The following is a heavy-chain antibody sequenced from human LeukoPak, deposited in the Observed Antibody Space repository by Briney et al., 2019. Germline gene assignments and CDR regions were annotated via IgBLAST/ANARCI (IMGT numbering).Heavy chain of an antibody. V-gene: IGHV3-23*01. CDR2: ISGSGGST. CDR3: AKKGGSSGRYDYLDY. J-gene: IGHJ4*02. D-gene: IGHD6-19*01. CDR1: GFTFSSYA. Sequence: GGSLRLSCAASGFTFSSYAMSWVRQAPGKGLEWVSGISGSGGSTYYADSVKGRFTVYRDNSKKTVWLQMNGLRAEDTAVYYCAKKGGSSGRYDYLDYWGQGTLVTVSS.